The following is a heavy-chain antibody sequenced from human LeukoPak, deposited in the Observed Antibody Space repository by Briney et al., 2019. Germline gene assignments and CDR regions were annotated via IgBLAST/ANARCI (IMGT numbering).Heavy chain of an antibody. J-gene: IGHJ4*02. CDR1: GGSISSSSYY. D-gene: IGHD5-12*01. CDR2: IYYSGST. V-gene: IGHV4-39*07. Sequence: SETLSLTCTVSGGSISSSSYYWGWIRQPPGKGLEWIGSIYYSGSTYYNPSLKSRVTISVDTSKNQFSLKLSSVTAADTAVYYCARPTVSYSGYVFRSWGQGTLVTVSS. CDR3: ARPTVSYSGYVFRS.